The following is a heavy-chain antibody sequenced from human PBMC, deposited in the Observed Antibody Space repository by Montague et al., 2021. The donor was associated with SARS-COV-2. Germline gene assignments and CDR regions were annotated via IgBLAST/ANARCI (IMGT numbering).Heavy chain of an antibody. CDR2: IYYSGST. J-gene: IGHJ4*02. CDR3: ARVGAYGDYPTPPTFDY. Sequence: SETLSFTCTVSGGSISSYYWSWIRQPPGKGLEWIGYIYYSGSTNYNPSLKSRVTISVDTSKNQFSLKLSSVTAADTAVYYCARVGAYGDYPTPPTFDYWGQGTLVTVSS. D-gene: IGHD4-17*01. V-gene: IGHV4-59*01. CDR1: GGSISSYY.